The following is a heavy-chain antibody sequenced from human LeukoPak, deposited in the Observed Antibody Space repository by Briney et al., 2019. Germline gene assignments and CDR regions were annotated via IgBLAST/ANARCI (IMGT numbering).Heavy chain of an antibody. CDR3: ATDFLPRLTGENIGWPFDF. V-gene: IGHV3-30*03. Sequence: TGGSLRLSCAASGLTFSNYGMHWVRQAPGKGLEWVALISYDGRNKYYADSVKGRLTISRDNSKNTVFLQMNSLRAEDTALYYCATDFLPRLTGENIGWPFDFWGQGTLVTVSS. CDR2: ISYDGRNK. D-gene: IGHD3-10*01. J-gene: IGHJ4*02. CDR1: GLTFSNYG.